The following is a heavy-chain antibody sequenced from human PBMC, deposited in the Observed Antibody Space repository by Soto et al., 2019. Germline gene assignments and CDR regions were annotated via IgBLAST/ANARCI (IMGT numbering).Heavy chain of an antibody. V-gene: IGHV3-23*01. CDR2: ISGSGGST. D-gene: IGHD3-3*01. J-gene: IGHJ3*02. CDR1: GFTFSSYA. CDR3: AKDYYDFWSGYPHPRHAFDI. Sequence: EGSLRLSCAASGFTFSSYAMSWVRQAPGKGLEWVSAISGSGGSTYYADSVKGRFTISRDNSKNTLYLQMNSLRAEDTAVYYCAKDYYDFWSGYPHPRHAFDIWGQGTMVTVSS.